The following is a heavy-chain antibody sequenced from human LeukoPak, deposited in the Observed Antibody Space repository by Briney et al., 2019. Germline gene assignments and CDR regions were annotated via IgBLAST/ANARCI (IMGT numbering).Heavy chain of an antibody. CDR2: VFFTEGT. D-gene: IGHD2-8*01. CDR1: GGSIRNHH. V-gene: IGHV4-59*11. J-gene: IGHJ4*02. Sequence: KTSETLSLTCSVSGGSIRNHHWTWIRQSPRKGLEWIGHVFFTEGTNYSPSLRGRITISADRSKNQIYLKLGSVTAADTAVYYCARELYHFDRWGQGALVTVSS. CDR3: ARELYHFDR.